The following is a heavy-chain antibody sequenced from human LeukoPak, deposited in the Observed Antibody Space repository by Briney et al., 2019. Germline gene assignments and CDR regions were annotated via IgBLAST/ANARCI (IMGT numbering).Heavy chain of an antibody. V-gene: IGHV1-2*02. CDR1: GYTFTSYD. D-gene: IGHD5-12*01. J-gene: IGHJ4*02. Sequence: ASVKVSCKASGYTFTSYDINWVRQAPGQGLEWMGWINPNSGGTNYAQKFQGRVTMTRDTSISTAYMELSRLRSDDTAVYYCARDHPYSGYDVPHYYFDYWGQGTLVTVSS. CDR2: INPNSGGT. CDR3: ARDHPYSGYDVPHYYFDY.